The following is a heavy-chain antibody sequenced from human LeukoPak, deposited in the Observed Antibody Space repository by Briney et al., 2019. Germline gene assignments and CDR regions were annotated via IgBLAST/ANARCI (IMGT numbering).Heavy chain of an antibody. CDR2: ISYDGSNK. J-gene: IGHJ4*02. CDR1: GFTFSSYA. V-gene: IGHV3-30-3*01. Sequence: GGSLRLSCAASGFTFSSYAMHWVRRAPGKGLEWVAVISYDGSNKYYADSVKGRFTISRDNSKNTLYLQMNSLRAEDTAVYYCAREYSSSWYFDYWGQGTLVTVSS. D-gene: IGHD6-13*01. CDR3: AREYSSSWYFDY.